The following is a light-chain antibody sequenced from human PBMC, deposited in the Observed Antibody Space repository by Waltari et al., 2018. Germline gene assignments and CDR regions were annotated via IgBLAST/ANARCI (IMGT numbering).Light chain of an antibody. CDR1: QSISIY. V-gene: IGKV1-39*01. J-gene: IGKJ1*01. CDR3: QKSSSTPPWT. CDR2: AAS. Sequence: DIQMTQSPSSLSASVGDGVTITCRASQSISIYLNWYQQKPGKAPKLLNYAASTLHSGVPSRFSGSGSGTEFTLTISSLQPEDFATYYCQKSSSTPPWTFGQGTKVEIK.